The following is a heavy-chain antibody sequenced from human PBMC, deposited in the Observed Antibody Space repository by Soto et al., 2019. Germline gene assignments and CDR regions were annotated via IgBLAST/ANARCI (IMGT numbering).Heavy chain of an antibody. CDR3: ARIIAAAGTKDY. CDR1: GGSISSSSYY. D-gene: IGHD6-13*01. Sequence: KASETLSLTCTVSGGSISSSSYYWGWIRQPPGKGLEWIGSIYYSGSTYYNPSLKSRVTISVDTSKNQFSLKLSSVTAADTAVYYCARIIAAAGTKDYWGQGTLVTVSS. CDR2: IYYSGST. V-gene: IGHV4-39*01. J-gene: IGHJ4*02.